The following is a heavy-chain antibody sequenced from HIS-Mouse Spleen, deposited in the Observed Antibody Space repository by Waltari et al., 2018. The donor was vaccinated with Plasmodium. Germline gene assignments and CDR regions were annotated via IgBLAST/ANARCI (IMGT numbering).Heavy chain of an antibody. D-gene: IGHD6-13*01. CDR3: ARTIAVVGTGDALDI. CDR2: INSDGSST. V-gene: IGHV3-74*01. Sequence: EVQLLESGGGLVQPGGSLRLSCSAAGFPFRSYWMHWVRQAPGKGLVWVSRINSDGSSTRYADSVKGRFTISRDNAKNTLYLQMNSRRAEDTAVYYCARTIAVVGTGDALDIWGQGTMVTVSS. CDR1: GFPFRSYW. J-gene: IGHJ3*02.